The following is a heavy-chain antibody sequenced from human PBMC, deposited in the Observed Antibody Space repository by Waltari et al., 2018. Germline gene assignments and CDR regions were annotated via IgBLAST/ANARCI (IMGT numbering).Heavy chain of an antibody. D-gene: IGHD3-3*01. CDR2: IRHPGST. CDR3: TRGGNYDFWSHRPFVDP. J-gene: IGHJ5*02. CDR1: GASFSDYY. V-gene: IGHV4-34*01. Sequence: QVQLQQWGAGLLGPSETLSLTCAVYGASFSDYYWGWVRQPPGKGLEWIGQIRHPGSTNYKPSLKSRVTISIDTPRSQFSLRLSSVTAADTALYFCTRGGNYDFWSHRPFVDPWGQGTLVTVSS.